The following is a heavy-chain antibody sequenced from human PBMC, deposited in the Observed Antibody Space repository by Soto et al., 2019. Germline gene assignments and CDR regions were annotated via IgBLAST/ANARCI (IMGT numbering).Heavy chain of an antibody. V-gene: IGHV3-33*01. D-gene: IGHD1-26*01. CDR3: ARGPLGSFDY. CDR2: IWYDGSTT. Sequence: PGGSLRLSCAASGFTFSSYGMHWVRQAPGKGLEWVAVIWYDGSTTTYAESVKGRFTISRDNAKNTLYLQMDSLRAEDTAVYYCARGPLGSFDYWGQGTLVTVSS. J-gene: IGHJ4*02. CDR1: GFTFSSYG.